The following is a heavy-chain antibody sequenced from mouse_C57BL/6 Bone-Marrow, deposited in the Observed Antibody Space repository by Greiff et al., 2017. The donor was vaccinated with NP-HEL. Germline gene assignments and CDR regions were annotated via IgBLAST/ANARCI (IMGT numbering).Heavy chain of an antibody. CDR3: ARGYYCPRDYAMDF. D-gene: IGHD1-1*01. Sequence: VQLQQSGAELARPGASVKLSCKASGYTFTSYGISWVKQRTGQGLEWIGEIYPRSGNTYYNEKFKGKATLTADKSSSTAYMELRSLTSEDSAVYFGARGYYCPRDYAMDFWGQGTSVTVSS. J-gene: IGHJ4*01. CDR2: IYPRSGNT. CDR1: GYTFTSYG. V-gene: IGHV1-81*01.